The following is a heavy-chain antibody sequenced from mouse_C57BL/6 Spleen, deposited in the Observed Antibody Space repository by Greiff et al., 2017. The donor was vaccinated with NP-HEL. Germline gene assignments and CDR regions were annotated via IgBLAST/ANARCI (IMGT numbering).Heavy chain of an antibody. V-gene: IGHV1-36*01. D-gene: IGHD2-4*01. CDR3: ARSLYEYDEGNYFDY. CDR1: GFTFTDYY. J-gene: IGHJ2*01. CDR2: VHPYNGGP. Sequence: EVQLQQSGPVLVKPGPSVKISCKASGFTFTDYYMHWLKQSHGKSLDWIGLVHPYNGGPSYNQKFKGKATLTVDTSSSTAYMELNSLTSEDSAVYYCARSLYEYDEGNYFDYWGQGTTLTVSS.